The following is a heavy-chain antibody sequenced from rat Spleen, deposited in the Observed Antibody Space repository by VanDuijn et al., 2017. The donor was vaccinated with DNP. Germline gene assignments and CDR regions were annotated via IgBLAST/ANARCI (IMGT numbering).Heavy chain of an antibody. J-gene: IGHJ2*01. CDR1: GFTFSDYY. V-gene: IGHV5-20*01. D-gene: IGHD5-1*01. CDR2: ISYDGGGT. Sequence: EVQLVESGGDLVQPGRSLKLFCAASGFTFSDYYMAWVRQAPTKGLEWVAYISYDGGGTYYGDSVKGRFTISRDNAKSTLYLQMDSPRSEDTATYYCTTEAGDYWGQGVMVTVSS. CDR3: TTEAGDY.